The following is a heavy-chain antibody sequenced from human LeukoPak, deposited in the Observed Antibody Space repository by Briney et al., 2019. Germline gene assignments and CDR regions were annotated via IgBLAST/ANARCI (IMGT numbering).Heavy chain of an antibody. D-gene: IGHD1-1*01. Sequence: PGGSLRLSCGASGFYFSGYSMNWVRQAPGKGLEWVSSINTGSTYMYYADSVKGRFTISRDNAKNSLHLQMDSPRVEDTAVYFCARVEATTGRNYHYYYMDVWGKGTTVTVSS. J-gene: IGHJ6*03. V-gene: IGHV3-21*01. CDR3: ARVEATTGRNYHYYYMDV. CDR1: GFYFSGYS. CDR2: INTGSTYM.